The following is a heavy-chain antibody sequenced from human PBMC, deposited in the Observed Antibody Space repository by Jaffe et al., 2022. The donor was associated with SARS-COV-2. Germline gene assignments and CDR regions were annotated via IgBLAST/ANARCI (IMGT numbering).Heavy chain of an antibody. D-gene: IGHD6-6*01. J-gene: IGHJ4*02. Sequence: EVQLVESGGGLVQPGGSLRLSCAASGFTFRSHWMHWVRQTPGKGLVWVSRINSDGSNTGYADSVKGRFTISRDNARNTLYLQMNSLRAEDTAVYYCVTGGGFSTSSFDYWGQGTLVTVSS. V-gene: IGHV3-74*01. CDR3: VTGGGFSTSSFDY. CDR2: INSDGSNT. CDR1: GFTFRSHW.